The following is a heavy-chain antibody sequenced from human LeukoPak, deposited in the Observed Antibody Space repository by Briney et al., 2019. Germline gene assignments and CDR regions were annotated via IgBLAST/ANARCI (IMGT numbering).Heavy chain of an antibody. CDR3: AKDYAVGSIDY. D-gene: IGHD3-16*01. V-gene: IGHV3-23*01. J-gene: IGHJ4*02. Sequence: GGSLRLSCAASGFTFSGFAMSWIRQAPGKGLEGVSSISRSGESTFYADSVRGRFTISRDNSKNTVSLQMEGLRAEDTALYYCAKDYAVGSIDYWGQGTLVTVSS. CDR1: GFTFSGFA. CDR2: ISRSGEST.